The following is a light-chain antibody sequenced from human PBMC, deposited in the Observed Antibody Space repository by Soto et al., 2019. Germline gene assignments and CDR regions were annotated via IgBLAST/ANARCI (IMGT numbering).Light chain of an antibody. J-gene: IGKJ3*01. V-gene: IGKV4-1*01. CDR2: WAS. CDR1: QSVLYSSNNKNY. Sequence: DIVMTQSPASLAVSLGERATVNCKSSQSVLYSSNNKNYLAWFQQKPGQPPKLLIYWASTRESGVPDRFTGSGSGTDFTLTISSLQAEDVAVYYCHQYYNIPFAFGPGTKVDIK. CDR3: HQYYNIPFA.